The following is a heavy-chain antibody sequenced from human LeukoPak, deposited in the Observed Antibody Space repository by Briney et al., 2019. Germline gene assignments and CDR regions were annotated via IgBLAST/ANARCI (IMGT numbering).Heavy chain of an antibody. CDR1: GFTFTSSA. J-gene: IGHJ4*02. CDR2: IVVGSGNT. CDR3: AAHLYPDYGGNSGFVDY. V-gene: IGHV1-58*02. D-gene: IGHD4-23*01. Sequence: GASVKVSCKASGFTFTSSAMQWVRQARGQRLEWIGWIVVGSGNTNYAQKFQERVTITRDMSTSTAYMELSSLRSEDTAVYYCAAHLYPDYGGNSGFVDYWGQGTLVTVSS.